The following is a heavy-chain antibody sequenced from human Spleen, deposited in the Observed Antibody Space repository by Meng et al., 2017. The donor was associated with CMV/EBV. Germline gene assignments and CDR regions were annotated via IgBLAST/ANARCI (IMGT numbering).Heavy chain of an antibody. J-gene: IGHJ4*02. CDR3: VLGVVIIDY. CDR1: GGSFSGYY. Sequence: SETLSLTCAVYGGSFSGYYWSWIRQPPGKGLEWIGEINHSGSTNYNPSLKSRVTISVDTSKNQFSLKLSSVTAADTAVYYCVLGVVIIDYWGQGTLVTVSS. D-gene: IGHD3-3*01. V-gene: IGHV4-34*01. CDR2: INHSGST.